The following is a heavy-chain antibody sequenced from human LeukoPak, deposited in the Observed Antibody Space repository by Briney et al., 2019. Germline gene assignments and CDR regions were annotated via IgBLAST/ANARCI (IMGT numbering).Heavy chain of an antibody. D-gene: IGHD4-17*01. J-gene: IGHJ3*02. CDR2: ISRSSSNI. Sequence: GGSLRLSCAVSGFIFSDHSMNWVRQAPGKGLEWVSFISRSSSNIYYADSVKGRLIISRDNAKNSLYLQMNSLRAEDTAVYYCARVVVRYGDYGDAFDIWGQGTMVTVSS. CDR1: GFIFSDHS. CDR3: ARVVVRYGDYGDAFDI. V-gene: IGHV3-21*01.